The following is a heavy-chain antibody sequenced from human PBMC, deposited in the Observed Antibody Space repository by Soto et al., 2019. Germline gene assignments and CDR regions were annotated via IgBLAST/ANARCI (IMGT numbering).Heavy chain of an antibody. D-gene: IGHD1-1*01. V-gene: IGHV3-23*01. J-gene: IGHJ4*02. Sequence: GGSLRLSCAASGFTFSANALYWVPQAPGKGLEWVSAINDRGATTHYADSVKGRFTISRDTSKNTLYLQLNTLRADDTAVYYCAKDKPGTTSFDYWGQGTLVTVSS. CDR2: INDRGATT. CDR1: GFTFSANA. CDR3: AKDKPGTTSFDY.